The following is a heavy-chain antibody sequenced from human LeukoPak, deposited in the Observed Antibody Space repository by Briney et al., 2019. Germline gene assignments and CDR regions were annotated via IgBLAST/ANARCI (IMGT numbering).Heavy chain of an antibody. D-gene: IGHD5-18*01. CDR1: GFIFDDYG. CDR3: ARVARGYSYGYEADY. CDR2: INWIGSGT. V-gene: IGHV3-20*04. J-gene: IGHJ4*02. Sequence: GGSLRLXCAASGFIFDDYGMSWVRQAPGKVLEWISGINWIGSGTGYSDSVKGRFTISRDNAKNSLYLQMNSLRAEDTAFYYCARVARGYSYGYEADYWGQGTLVTVSS.